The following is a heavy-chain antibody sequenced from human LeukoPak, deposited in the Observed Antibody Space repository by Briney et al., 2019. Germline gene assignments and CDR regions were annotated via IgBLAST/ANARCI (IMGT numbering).Heavy chain of an antibody. CDR3: AREGSVTSTKTTEGVVWFDP. V-gene: IGHV4-4*07. Sequence: GSLRLSCEASGLAFSTFAMIWVRQPPGKGLEWIGSIYTSGSTNYNPSLKSRVTMSVDTTTNHLSLSLSSVTAPDTRVYYAAREGSVTSTKTTEGVVWFDPWGQGTRVTV. J-gene: IGHJ5*02. D-gene: IGHD4-17*01. CDR1: GLAFSTFA. CDR2: IYTSGST.